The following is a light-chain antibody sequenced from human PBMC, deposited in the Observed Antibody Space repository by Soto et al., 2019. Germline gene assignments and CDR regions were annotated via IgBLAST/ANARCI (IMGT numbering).Light chain of an antibody. CDR1: SSDVGGYDY. J-gene: IGLJ1*01. CDR2: DVT. CDR3: ISYASTNTYV. Sequence: QSALTQPASVSGSPGQSITISCTGTSSDVGGYDYVSWYQQHPGKAPKLMIYDVTNRPSGVSNRFSGSKSGNTASLTLSGPQAEEEADYYCISYASTNTYVFGTG. V-gene: IGLV2-14*01.